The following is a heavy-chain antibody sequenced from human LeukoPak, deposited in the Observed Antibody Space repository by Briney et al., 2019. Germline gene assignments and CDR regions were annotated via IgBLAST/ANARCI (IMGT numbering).Heavy chain of an antibody. J-gene: IGHJ6*03. CDR1: GGSISSYY. V-gene: IGHV4-59*01. CDR2: IYYSGST. Sequence: PSETLSLTCTVSGGSISSYYWSWIRQPPGKGLEWIGYIYYSGSTNYNASLKSRVTISVDTSKNQFSLKLSSVTAADTAVYYCARNAMLYYYLDVWGKGTTVTVSS. D-gene: IGHD2-2*01. CDR3: ARNAMLYYYLDV.